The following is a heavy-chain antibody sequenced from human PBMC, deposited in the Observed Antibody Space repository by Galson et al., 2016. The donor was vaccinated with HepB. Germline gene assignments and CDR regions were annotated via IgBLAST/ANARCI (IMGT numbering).Heavy chain of an antibody. V-gene: IGHV1-2*02. J-gene: IGHJ2*01. CDR3: AKSGWHWYFDL. D-gene: IGHD6-19*01. CDR1: GYTFIDYY. CDR2: INPNSGDT. Sequence: SVKVSCKASGYTFIDYYMHWVRQAPGQGLEWMGWINPNSGDTNYAQRFQGRLTLTRDTSISTAYMYLSRLTSDDAAVYYCAKSGWHWYFDLWGRGSLVTVSS.